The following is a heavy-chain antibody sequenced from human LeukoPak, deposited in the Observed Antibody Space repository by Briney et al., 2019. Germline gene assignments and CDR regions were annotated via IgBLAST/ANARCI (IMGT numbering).Heavy chain of an antibody. D-gene: IGHD6-13*01. V-gene: IGHV4-4*02. CDR2: IYHSGST. J-gene: IGHJ6*03. CDR3: ARDLVAAAGNPYYYYMDV. CDR1: GGSISSSNW. Sequence: PSETLSLTCAVSGGSISSSNWWSWVRQPPGKGLEWIGEIYHSGSTNYNPSLKSRVTISVDKSKNQFSLKLSSVTAADTAVYYCARDLVAAAGNPYYYYMDVWGKGTTVTVSS.